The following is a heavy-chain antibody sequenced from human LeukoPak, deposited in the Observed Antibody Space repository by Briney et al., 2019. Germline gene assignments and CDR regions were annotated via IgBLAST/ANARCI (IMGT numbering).Heavy chain of an antibody. V-gene: IGHV3-23*01. CDR1: GFIFNNYG. Sequence: GGSLRLSCAASGFIFNNYGLMWVRQAPGKGLEWVSAIGNDGGGTQYADFVEGRFTISRDNSKNTLFLQMSSLRAEDTALYYCAKGSSGYFADLWGQGTLVTVSS. D-gene: IGHD3-22*01. CDR3: AKGSSGYFADL. CDR2: IGNDGGGT. J-gene: IGHJ5*02.